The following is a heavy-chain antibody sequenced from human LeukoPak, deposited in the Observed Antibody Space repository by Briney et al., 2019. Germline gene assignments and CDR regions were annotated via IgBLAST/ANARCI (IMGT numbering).Heavy chain of an antibody. D-gene: IGHD3-9*01. J-gene: IGHJ3*02. Sequence: ASVKVSCKASGYTFTSYDINWVRQATGQGLEWMGWMNPNSGNTGYAQKFQGRVTMTRNTSISTAYMELSSLRSEDTAVYYCARDHYDILTGYRSHDAFDIWGQGTMVTVSS. CDR2: MNPNSGNT. CDR3: ARDHYDILTGYRSHDAFDI. CDR1: GYTFTSYD. V-gene: IGHV1-8*01.